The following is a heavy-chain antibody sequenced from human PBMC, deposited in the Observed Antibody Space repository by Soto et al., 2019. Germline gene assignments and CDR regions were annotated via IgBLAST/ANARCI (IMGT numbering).Heavy chain of an antibody. CDR3: ATFYRGYDYRSNWFDP. CDR1: GYTLTELS. CDR2: FDPEDGET. J-gene: IGHJ5*02. Sequence: ASVKVSCKVSGYTLTELSMHWVRQAPGKGLEWMGGFDPEDGETIYAQKFQGRVTMTEDTSTDTAYMELSSLRSEDTALFYCATFYRGYDYRSNWFDPWGQGTLVTVSS. V-gene: IGHV1-24*01. D-gene: IGHD5-12*01.